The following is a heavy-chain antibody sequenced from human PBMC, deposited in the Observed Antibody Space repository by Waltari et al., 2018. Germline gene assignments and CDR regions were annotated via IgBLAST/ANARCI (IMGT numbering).Heavy chain of an antibody. D-gene: IGHD3-10*01. CDR3: ARGPTWGYDGSGSLDY. V-gene: IGHV4-39*07. J-gene: IGHJ4*02. CDR2: IYYSGST. CDR1: GGSISSRSYY. Sequence: QLQLQESGPGLVKPSETLSLTCTVSGGSISSRSYYWGWIRQPPGTGLEWIGSIYYSGSTYYNPSLKCRVTISVDTSKNQFSLKLSFVTAADTAVYYCARGPTWGYDGSGSLDYWGQGTLVTVSS.